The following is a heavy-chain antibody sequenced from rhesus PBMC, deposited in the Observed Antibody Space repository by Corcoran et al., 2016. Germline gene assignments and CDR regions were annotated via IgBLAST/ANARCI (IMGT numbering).Heavy chain of an antibody. CDR2: IYSSSGNT. D-gene: IGHD2-21*01. CDR3: ARVWGEYCTGSGCQSFDY. Sequence: QVKLQESGPGLVKPLATLSLTCAVSGGSISGGYYYWSWICQPPGKGLEWIGGIYSSSGNTYYNPSLKSRVTISKATSKNQFSLKLSSVTAADTAVYYCARVWGEYCTGSGCQSFDYWGQGVLVTVSS. V-gene: IGHV4S12*01. J-gene: IGHJ4*01. CDR1: GGSISGGYYY.